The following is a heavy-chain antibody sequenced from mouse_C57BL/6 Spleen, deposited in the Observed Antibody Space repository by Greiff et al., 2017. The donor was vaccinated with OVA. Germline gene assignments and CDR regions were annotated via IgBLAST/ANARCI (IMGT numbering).Heavy chain of an antibody. J-gene: IGHJ2*01. D-gene: IGHD2-10*02. Sequence: EVQLQESEGGLVQPGSSMKLSCTASGFTFSDYYMAWVRQVPEKGLEWVANINYDGSSTYYLDSLKSRFIISRDNAKNILYLPMSSLKSEDTATYYGARVYGNYVRYFDYWGQGTTLTVSS. CDR3: ARVYGNYVRYFDY. CDR2: INYDGSST. V-gene: IGHV5-16*01. CDR1: GFTFSDYY.